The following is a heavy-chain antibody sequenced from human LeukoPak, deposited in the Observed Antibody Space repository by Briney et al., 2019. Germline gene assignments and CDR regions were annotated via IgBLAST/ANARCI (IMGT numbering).Heavy chain of an antibody. J-gene: IGHJ4*02. V-gene: IGHV3-21*01. CDR1: EFTFSAYS. Sequence: PAGSLRLSCAASEFTFSAYSMNWVRQAPAGRLQWVSSIVTSSNNIYYTDSVKGRFTISRDNAKNSLSLQVDSLSVEDTAVYFCASGTVGTYALDYWGQGTLVTVSS. D-gene: IGHD3/OR15-3a*01. CDR3: ASGTVGTYALDY. CDR2: IVTSSNNI.